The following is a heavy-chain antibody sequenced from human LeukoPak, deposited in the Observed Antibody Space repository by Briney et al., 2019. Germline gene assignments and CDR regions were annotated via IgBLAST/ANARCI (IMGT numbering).Heavy chain of an antibody. V-gene: IGHV4-34*01. CDR2: INHSGST. Sequence: SETLSLTCAVYGGSFSGYYWSWIRQPPGKGLEWIGEINHSGSTNYNPSLKSRVTISIDTSKNQFSLTLGSVSATDTAVYYCVSPRGFSYGYFDYWGQGTLVTVSS. CDR3: VSPRGFSYGYFDY. D-gene: IGHD5-18*01. J-gene: IGHJ4*02. CDR1: GGSFSGYY.